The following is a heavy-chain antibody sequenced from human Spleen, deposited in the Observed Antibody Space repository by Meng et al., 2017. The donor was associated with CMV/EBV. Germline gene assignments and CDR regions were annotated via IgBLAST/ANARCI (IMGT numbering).Heavy chain of an antibody. J-gene: IGHJ5*02. D-gene: IGHD2-2*03. CDR2: INPNGGAT. CDR1: GYTFTAYY. V-gene: IGHV1-2*02. CDR3: ATDLDFAVNHGLDP. Sequence: SGYTFTAYYVHWVRQAPGQGLEWMGWINPNGGATIYAQNFQGRVSMTRDTSISTAYMELSGLRFDDTAVYYCATDLDFAVNHGLDPWGQGTLVTVSS.